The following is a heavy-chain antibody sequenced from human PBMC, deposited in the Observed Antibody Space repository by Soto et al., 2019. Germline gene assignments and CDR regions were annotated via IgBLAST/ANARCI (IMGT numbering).Heavy chain of an antibody. CDR3: ARGVKDTTGYCY. V-gene: IGHV3-74*01. CDR2: INSDGSST. Sequence: PGGSLRLSCAASGFTFSSHWMHWVRQAPGKGLMWVSRINSDGSSTGYAETVKGRFTISRDNAKNTVFLQMNSLRAEDTAVYYCARGVKDTTGYCYWGRGVLLTVSS. D-gene: IGHD2-15*01. CDR1: GFTFSSHW. J-gene: IGHJ4*02.